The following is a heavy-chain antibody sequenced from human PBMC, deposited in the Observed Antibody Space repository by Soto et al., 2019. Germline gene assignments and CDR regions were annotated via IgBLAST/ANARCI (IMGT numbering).Heavy chain of an antibody. CDR1: GFTFSSYG. D-gene: IGHD1-26*01. J-gene: IGHJ4*02. CDR3: AKDQYRWELRSGNDY. Sequence: AGGSLRLSCAASGFTFSSYGMHWVRQAPGKGLEWVAVISYDGSNKYYADSVKGRFTISRDNSKNTLYLQMNSLRAEDTAVYYCAKDQYRWELRSGNDYWGQGTLVTVSS. V-gene: IGHV3-30*18. CDR2: ISYDGSNK.